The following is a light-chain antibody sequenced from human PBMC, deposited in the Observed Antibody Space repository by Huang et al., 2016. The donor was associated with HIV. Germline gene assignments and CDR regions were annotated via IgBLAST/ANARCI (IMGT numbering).Light chain of an antibody. CDR2: SAS. V-gene: IGKV1-39*01. CDR1: QNIGRY. J-gene: IGKJ1*01. CDR3: QQSYNTPRT. Sequence: DIQMTQSPSSLFASVGDRVTITCRASQNIGRYLNWYQQKPGKAPEILIYSASTLQSEVPSRFNGGGSGTYFTLTIRGLQPEDFATYHCQQSYNTPRTFGQGTKVEMK.